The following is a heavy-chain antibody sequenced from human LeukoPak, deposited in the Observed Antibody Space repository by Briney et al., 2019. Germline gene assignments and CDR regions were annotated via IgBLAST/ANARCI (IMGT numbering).Heavy chain of an antibody. CDR1: GGSFSGYY. CDR3: ARGGPPGYYYDYYMDV. J-gene: IGHJ6*03. V-gene: IGHV4-34*01. Sequence: PSETLSLTCAVYGGSFSGYYWSWIRQPPGKGLEWIGEINHSGSTNYNPSLKSRVTISVDTSKNQFSLKMSSVTAADTAVYFCARGGPPGYYYDYYMDVWGKGTTVTIPS. CDR2: INHSGST.